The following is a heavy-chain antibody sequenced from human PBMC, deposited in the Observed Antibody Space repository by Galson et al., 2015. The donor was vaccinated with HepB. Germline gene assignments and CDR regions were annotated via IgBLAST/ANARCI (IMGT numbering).Heavy chain of an antibody. V-gene: IGHV1-69*13. D-gene: IGHD1-1*01. CDR1: GGTFSSYA. CDR2: IIPIFGTA. CDR3: AGGRGWNDVYYYYMDV. Sequence: SVKVSCKASGGTFSSYAISWVRQAPGQGLEWMGGIIPIFGTANYAQKFQGRVTITADESTSTAYMELSSLRSEDTAVYYCAGGRGWNDVYYYYMDVWGKGTTVTVSS. J-gene: IGHJ6*03.